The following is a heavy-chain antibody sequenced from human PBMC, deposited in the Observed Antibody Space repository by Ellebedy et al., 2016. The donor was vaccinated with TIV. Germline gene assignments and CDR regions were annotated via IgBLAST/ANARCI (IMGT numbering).Heavy chain of an antibody. CDR3: AKALWSDYYYMDV. Sequence: GESLKISXAASGFTFSSYAMSWVRQAPGKGLEWVSAISGSGGSTYYADSVKGRFTISRDNSKNTLYLQMNSLRAEDTAVYYCAKALWSDYYYMDVWGKGTTVTVSS. V-gene: IGHV3-23*01. D-gene: IGHD2-21*01. J-gene: IGHJ6*03. CDR1: GFTFSSYA. CDR2: ISGSGGST.